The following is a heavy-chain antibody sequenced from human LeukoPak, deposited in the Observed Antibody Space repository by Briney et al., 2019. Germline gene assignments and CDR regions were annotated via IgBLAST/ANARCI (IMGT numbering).Heavy chain of an antibody. D-gene: IGHD4-17*01. V-gene: IGHV3-30*02. CDR3: AKDPIYDYGDHTLDY. J-gene: IGHJ4*02. CDR1: GFTFSSYG. CDR2: RRYDGSNK. Sequence: GGSLRLSCAASGFTFSSYGMHWVRQAPGKGLEGVAVRRYDGSNKYYADSVKSRCTISRDNSQNTLSLQMASLRAEDTAVYYCAKDPIYDYGDHTLDYWGQGPLVTVSS.